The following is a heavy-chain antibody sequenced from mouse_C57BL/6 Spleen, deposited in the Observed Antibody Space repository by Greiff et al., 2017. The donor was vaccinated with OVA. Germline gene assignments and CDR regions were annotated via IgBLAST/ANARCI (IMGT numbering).Heavy chain of an antibody. V-gene: IGHV5-9-1*02. J-gene: IGHJ1*03. CDR2: ISSGGDYI. D-gene: IGHD4-1*02. CDR1: GFTFSSYA. CDR3: TRVSTGTGYFDV. Sequence: EVQLVESGEGLVKPGGSLKLSCAASGFTFSSYAMSWVRQTPEKRLEWVAYISSGGDYIYYADTVKGRFTISRDNARNTLYLQMSSLKSEDTAMYYCTRVSTGTGYFDVWGTGTTVTVSS.